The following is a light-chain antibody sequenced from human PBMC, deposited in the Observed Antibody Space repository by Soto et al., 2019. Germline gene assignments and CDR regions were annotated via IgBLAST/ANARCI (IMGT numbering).Light chain of an antibody. CDR2: GNS. CDR3: QSYDSSLSGV. CDR1: SSNIGAGYD. Sequence: QSVLTQPPSGSGAPGQRVTLSCTGTSSNIGAGYDVHWYQQLPGTAPQLLISGNSNRPSGVPDRVSGSKSDTSASLAITGLQAEDEADYYCQSYDSSLSGVFGGGTQLTVL. J-gene: IGLJ2*01. V-gene: IGLV1-40*01.